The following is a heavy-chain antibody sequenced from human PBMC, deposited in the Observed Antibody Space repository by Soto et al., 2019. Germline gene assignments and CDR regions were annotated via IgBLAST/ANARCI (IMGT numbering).Heavy chain of an antibody. CDR3: SIVVWSNRNTYYFDY. J-gene: IGHJ4*02. CDR1: GGSISSYY. CDR2: IYYSGST. Sequence: SETLSLTCTVSGGSISSYYWSWIRQPPGKGLEWIGYIYYSGSTNYTPSLNSRVTISVDTSKNQFSLKLSSVTAADTAVYYCSIVVWSNRNTYYFDYWGQGTLVTVSS. V-gene: IGHV4-59*01. D-gene: IGHD2-21*01.